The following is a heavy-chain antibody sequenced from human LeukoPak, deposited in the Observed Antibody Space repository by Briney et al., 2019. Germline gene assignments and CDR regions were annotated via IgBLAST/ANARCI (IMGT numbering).Heavy chain of an antibody. CDR1: GGSISNYY. CDR3: ARGGPTSGYFDL. D-gene: IGHD1-26*01. J-gene: IGHJ2*01. Sequence: SETLSLTCTVSGGSISNYYWSWIRQPPGKGLEWIGYIYYSGSTNYNPSLKSRVTMSVDTSKNQFSLKLSSVTAADTAVYYCARGGPTSGYFDLWGRGTLVTVSS. V-gene: IGHV4-59*01. CDR2: IYYSGST.